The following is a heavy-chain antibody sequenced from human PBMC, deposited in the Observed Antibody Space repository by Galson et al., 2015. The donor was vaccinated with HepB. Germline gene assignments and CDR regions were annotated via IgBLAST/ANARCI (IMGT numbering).Heavy chain of an antibody. D-gene: IGHD3-9*01. CDR1: GYTFTNFY. V-gene: IGHV1-2*02. J-gene: IGHJ6*02. Sequence: SVKVSCKASGYTFTNFYIHWVRQVPGQGPECMGWVNPNSGATTYTPKFQDRLTMTRDTSLRTVYMELNRLTSDDTAVYYCARDLYDILTGSRFRGYDHFGMDVWGQGTAVTVSS. CDR2: VNPNSGAT. CDR3: ARDLYDILTGSRFRGYDHFGMDV.